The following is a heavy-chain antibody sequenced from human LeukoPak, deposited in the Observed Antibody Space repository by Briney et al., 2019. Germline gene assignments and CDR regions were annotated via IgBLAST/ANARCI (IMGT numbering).Heavy chain of an antibody. D-gene: IGHD3-22*01. CDR1: GGSFSGYS. J-gene: IGHJ4*02. V-gene: IGHV4-34*01. CDR3: ARVSRYYDSSGYSYYFDY. CDR2: VNHTGGI. Sequence: SETLSLTCAVFGGSFSGYSWSWIRQPPGKGLEWVGEVNHTGGITYNPSLKSRVTISVDTSKNQFSLKLSSVTAADTAVYYCARVSRYYDSSGYSYYFDYWGQGTLVTVSS.